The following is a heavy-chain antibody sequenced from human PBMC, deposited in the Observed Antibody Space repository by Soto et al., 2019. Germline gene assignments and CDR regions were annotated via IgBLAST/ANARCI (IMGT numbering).Heavy chain of an antibody. J-gene: IGHJ6*03. CDR2: ISGSGGST. CDR1: GFTFSSYA. Sequence: GGSLRLSCAASGFTFSSYAMSWVRQAPGKGLEWVSAISGSGGSTYYADSVKGRFTISRDNSKNTLYLQMNSLRAEDTAVYYCAKHYGDYEVLDYMDVWGKGTTVTVSS. V-gene: IGHV3-23*01. CDR3: AKHYGDYEVLDYMDV. D-gene: IGHD4-17*01.